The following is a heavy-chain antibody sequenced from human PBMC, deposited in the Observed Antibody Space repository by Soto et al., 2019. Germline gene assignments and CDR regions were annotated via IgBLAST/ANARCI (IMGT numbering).Heavy chain of an antibody. CDR3: ARDPLWGTAMVLWYFDL. J-gene: IGHJ2*01. Sequence: QVPLVESGGGVVQPGRSLRLSCAASGFTFSSYAMHWVRQAPGKGLEWVAVISYDGSNKYYADSVKGRFTISRDNSKNTLYLQMNSLTAEETAVYYCARDPLWGTAMVLWYFDLWGRGTLVTVSS. CDR2: ISYDGSNK. CDR1: GFTFSSYA. V-gene: IGHV3-30-3*01. D-gene: IGHD5-18*01.